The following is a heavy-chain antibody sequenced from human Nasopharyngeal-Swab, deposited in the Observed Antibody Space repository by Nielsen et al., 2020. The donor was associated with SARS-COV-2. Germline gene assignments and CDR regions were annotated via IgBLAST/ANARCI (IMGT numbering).Heavy chain of an antibody. Sequence: GESLKISCAASGFTFSSYAMSWVRQTPGKGLEWVSSITDAGGRTHYADSVKGRFTISRDKSQNTLYLQMSSLRADDTAVYYCAKRGVAVAATSWFDPWGQGTLVTVSS. CDR1: GFTFSSYA. J-gene: IGHJ5*02. CDR2: ITDAGGRT. D-gene: IGHD2-15*01. V-gene: IGHV3-23*01. CDR3: AKRGVAVAATSWFDP.